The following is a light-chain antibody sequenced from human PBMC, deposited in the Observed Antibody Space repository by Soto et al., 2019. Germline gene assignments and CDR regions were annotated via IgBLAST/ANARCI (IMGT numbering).Light chain of an antibody. CDR2: EVS. CDR3: CSYAGSSTFHYV. CDR1: SSDVGSYNL. V-gene: IGLV2-23*02. J-gene: IGLJ1*01. Sequence: QSALTQPASVSVSPGQSITISCTGTSSDVGSYNLVSWYQQHPGKAPKLMIYEVSKRPSGVSNRFSGSKSGNTASLTISGLQAEDEADYYCCSYAGSSTFHYVFGTGTKVTV.